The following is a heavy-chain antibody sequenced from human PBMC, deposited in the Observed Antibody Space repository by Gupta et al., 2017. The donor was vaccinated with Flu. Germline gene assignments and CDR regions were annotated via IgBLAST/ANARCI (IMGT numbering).Heavy chain of an antibody. J-gene: IGHJ5*02. CDR2: INHTGDT. CDR1: GGSFSGYY. CDR3: ARLRPLLRFWAA. V-gene: IGHV4-34*01. D-gene: IGHD3-3*01. Sequence: QVRLQQWVAGLLKPSETLSLTCAVYGGSFSGYYWSWIRQSPEKGLEWIGEINHTGDTNYNPSLESQVPISVDTTKYQFSLNLTSVTAADTAVYYCARLRPLLRFWAAWGQGTLVTVS.